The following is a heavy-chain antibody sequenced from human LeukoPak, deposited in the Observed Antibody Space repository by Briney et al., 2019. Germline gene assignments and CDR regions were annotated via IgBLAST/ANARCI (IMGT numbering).Heavy chain of an antibody. D-gene: IGHD2-15*01. CDR3: AREVRRRTYSGGNWFDP. CDR2: ISSSSSYI. CDR1: GFTFSSYS. J-gene: IGHJ5*02. V-gene: IGHV3-21*01. Sequence: GGSLRLSCAASGFTFSSYSMNWVRQAPGKGLEWVSSISSSSSYIYYADSVKGRFTISRDNAKNSLYLQMNSLRAEDTAVYYCAREVRRRTYSGGNWFDPWGQGTLVTVSS.